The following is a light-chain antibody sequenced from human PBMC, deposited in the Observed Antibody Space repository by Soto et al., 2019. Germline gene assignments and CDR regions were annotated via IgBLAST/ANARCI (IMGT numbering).Light chain of an antibody. V-gene: IGKV2-28*01. CDR1: QSLLHNNGYNY. J-gene: IGKJ1*01. CDR2: LGS. Sequence: DIVLTQSPLSLPVTPGEPASISCRSSQSLLHNNGYNYLDWYLQKPGQSPQLLIYLGSNRASGVPDRFSGSGSGTDFTLKISRVEAEDVGVYYCMQGGYWPWTFGQGTKVDIK. CDR3: MQGGYWPWT.